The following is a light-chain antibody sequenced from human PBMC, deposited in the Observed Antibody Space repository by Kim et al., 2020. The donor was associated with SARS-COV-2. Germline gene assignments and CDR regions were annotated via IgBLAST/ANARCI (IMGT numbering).Light chain of an antibody. J-gene: IGLJ1*01. V-gene: IGLV2-14*03. CDR1: SSDVGGYNY. CDR3: TSYRNSGYV. CDR2: DFF. Sequence: QSALTQPASVSGSPGQSITISCTGTSSDVGGYNYVSWYQQSSGKAPKLMIYDFFKRPSGVPNRFSGSKSGNTASLTISGLQAEDEADYYCTSYRNSGYVFGTGTKVTVL.